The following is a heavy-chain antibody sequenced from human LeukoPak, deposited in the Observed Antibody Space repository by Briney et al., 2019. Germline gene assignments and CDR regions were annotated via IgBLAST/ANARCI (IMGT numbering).Heavy chain of an antibody. CDR2: IYYSGST. D-gene: IGHD4-17*01. Sequence: PSETLSLTCTVSGGSISSYYWSWIRQPPGKGLEWIGYIYYSGSTNYNPSLKSRVTISVDTSKNQFSLKLSSVTAADTAVYYYARDGYGDYSFDYWGQGTLVTVSS. CDR1: GGSISSYY. V-gene: IGHV4-59*01. J-gene: IGHJ4*02. CDR3: ARDGYGDYSFDY.